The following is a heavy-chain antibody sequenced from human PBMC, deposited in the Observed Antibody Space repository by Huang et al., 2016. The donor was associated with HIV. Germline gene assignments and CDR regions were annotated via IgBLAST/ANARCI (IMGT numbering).Heavy chain of an antibody. J-gene: IGHJ6*03. CDR2: SNHSEST. Sequence: QVQLQQWGAGLLRPSETLSLTCAVYGGSFSGYYGTWIRQPPGKGLEWIGESNHSESTNYTPSLKRRVTISVDTSRNQFSLTLTSVTAADTAVYYCARGQGGYYYYYMDVWGKGTTVTVSS. V-gene: IGHV4-34*01. CDR1: GGSFSGYY. CDR3: ARGQGGYYYYYMDV.